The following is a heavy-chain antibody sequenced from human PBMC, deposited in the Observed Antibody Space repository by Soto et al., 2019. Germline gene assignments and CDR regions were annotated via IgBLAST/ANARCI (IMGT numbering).Heavy chain of an antibody. J-gene: IGHJ5*02. V-gene: IGHV3-7*01. D-gene: IGHD6-6*01. Sequence: EVQLVESGGGLVQPGGSLRLSCAASGFTFSSYWMSWVRQAPGKGLEWVANIKQDGSEKYYVDSVKGRFTIARDNAKNSLYVQRHSRRAEDTAVYYCARSIAARLNWFDPLGQGTLFTVSS. CDR2: IKQDGSEK. CDR1: GFTFSSYW. CDR3: ARSIAARLNWFDP.